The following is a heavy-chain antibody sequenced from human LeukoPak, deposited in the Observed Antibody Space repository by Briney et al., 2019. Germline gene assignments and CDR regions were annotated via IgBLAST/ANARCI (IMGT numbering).Heavy chain of an antibody. V-gene: IGHV3-30-3*01. CDR1: GFTFSSYA. Sequence: GGSLRLSCAASGFTFSSYAMHWVRQAPGKGLEWVAVISYDGSNKYYADSVKGRFTISRDNSKNTLYLQMNSLRAEDTAVYYCARGGSSWEYYFDYWGQGTLVTVSS. CDR2: ISYDGSNK. J-gene: IGHJ4*02. CDR3: ARGGSSWEYYFDY. D-gene: IGHD6-13*01.